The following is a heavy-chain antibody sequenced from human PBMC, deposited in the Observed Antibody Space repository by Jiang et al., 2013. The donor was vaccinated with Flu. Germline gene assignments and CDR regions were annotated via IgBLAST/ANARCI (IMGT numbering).Heavy chain of an antibody. V-gene: IGHV1-46*01. CDR1: GYTFTNYY. J-gene: IGHJ4*02. CDR3: AVLWSGLIY. Sequence: KPGASVNVSCKASGYTFTNYYMHWVRQAPGQGLEWMGIINPSGGSTTYAQKYQGRVSMTRDTSTSTVYMELSSLRSEDTAVYYCAVLWSGLIYWGQGTLVTVSS. CDR2: INPSGGST. D-gene: IGHD3-3*01.